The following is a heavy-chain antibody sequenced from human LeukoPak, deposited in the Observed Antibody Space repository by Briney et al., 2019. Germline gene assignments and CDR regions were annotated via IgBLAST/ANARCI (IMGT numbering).Heavy chain of an antibody. CDR1: GYTFTSYY. J-gene: IGHJ4*02. D-gene: IGHD5-24*01. CDR2: INPSGGST. Sequence: ASVKVSCKASGYTFTSYYMHWVRQAPGQGLEWMGIINPSGGSTSYAQKLQGRVTMTRDMSTSTVYMELSSLRSEDTAVYYCARERGGADGYNSPVDYWGQGTLVTVSS. CDR3: ARERGGADGYNSPVDY. V-gene: IGHV1-46*01.